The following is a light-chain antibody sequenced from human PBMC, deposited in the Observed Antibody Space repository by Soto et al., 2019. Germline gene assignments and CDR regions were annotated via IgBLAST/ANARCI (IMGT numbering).Light chain of an antibody. Sequence: DIQITQSPSTLSASVVDRVTITCRASQSISSWLAWYQQKPGKAPKLLINKASSLESGVPSRFSGSGSGTEFTLTISSLQPDDFATYYCQEYDSYSSTFGQGTKVDIK. CDR1: QSISSW. V-gene: IGKV1-5*03. CDR2: KAS. CDR3: QEYDSYSST. J-gene: IGKJ2*01.